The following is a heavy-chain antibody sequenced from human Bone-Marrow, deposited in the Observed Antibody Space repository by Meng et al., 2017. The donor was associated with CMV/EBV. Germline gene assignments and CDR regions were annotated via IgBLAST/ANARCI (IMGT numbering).Heavy chain of an antibody. CDR1: GGSISSSSYY. J-gene: IGHJ6*02. V-gene: IGHV4-39*07. D-gene: IGHD2-2*01. CDR3: ARSSHSSTSGYYYYYGMDV. Sequence: GSLRLSCTVSGGSISSSSYYWGWIRQPPGKGLEWIGSIYYSGSTYYNPSLKSRVTISVDTSKNQFSLKLSSVTAADTAVYYCARSSHSSTSGYYYYYGMDVWGQGTTVTVSS. CDR2: IYYSGST.